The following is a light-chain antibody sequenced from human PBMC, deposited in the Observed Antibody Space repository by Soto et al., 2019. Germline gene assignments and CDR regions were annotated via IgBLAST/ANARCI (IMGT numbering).Light chain of an antibody. J-gene: IGKJ4*02. CDR3: QQFNTYSS. CDR1: QGINTY. CDR2: DAS. Sequence: DIQLTQSPSFLSASVGDRVTITCRASQGINTYLAWYQQKLGKAPKVLIYDASKLHSGVPSRFSGSGSGTDVTLTISSLQPEDFATYFCQQFNTYSSFGGGTKVEIK. V-gene: IGKV1-9*01.